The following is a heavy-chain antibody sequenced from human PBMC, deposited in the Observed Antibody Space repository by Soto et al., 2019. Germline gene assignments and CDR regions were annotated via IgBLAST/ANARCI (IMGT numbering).Heavy chain of an antibody. Sequence: EVQLVEFGGDLVQPGGSLRLSCAASGFTFSSYSMNWVRQAPGKGLEWISYVSSSSNTIYYADSVKGRFTISRDNAKNSLFLQTNSLRYEDAAVYYCARHPSPELEWVNYLYAVDVWGLGTTVSVSS. J-gene: IGHJ6*02. D-gene: IGHD1-26*01. CDR3: ARHPSPELEWVNYLYAVDV. CDR1: GFTFSSYS. CDR2: VSSSSNTI. V-gene: IGHV3-48*02.